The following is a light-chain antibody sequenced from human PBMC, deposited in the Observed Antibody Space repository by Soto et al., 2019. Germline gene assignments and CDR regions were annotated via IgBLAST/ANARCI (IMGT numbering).Light chain of an antibody. CDR1: SSDVGGYNY. V-gene: IGLV2-14*01. Sequence: QSALTQPASVSGSPGQSITISCIGTSSDVGGYNYVSWYQQHPGKAPKLMIYEVSNRPSGVPNRFSGSKSANTASLTISGLQAEDEADYYCNSYTSSGSWVFGGGTKVTVL. J-gene: IGLJ3*02. CDR3: NSYTSSGSWV. CDR2: EVS.